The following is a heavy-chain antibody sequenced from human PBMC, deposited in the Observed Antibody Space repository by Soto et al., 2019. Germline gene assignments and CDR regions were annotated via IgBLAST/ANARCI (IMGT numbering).Heavy chain of an antibody. CDR1: GGTFSSYA. J-gene: IGHJ4*02. D-gene: IGHD3-9*01. V-gene: IGHV1-69*13. CDR3: ARVEVYFDWLLLDY. Sequence: SVKVSCKASGGTFSSYAISWVRQAPGQGLEWMGGIIPIFGTANYAQKFQGRVTITADESTSTAYMELSSLRSEDTAVYYCARVEVYFDWLLLDYWGQGTLVTVSS. CDR2: IIPIFGTA.